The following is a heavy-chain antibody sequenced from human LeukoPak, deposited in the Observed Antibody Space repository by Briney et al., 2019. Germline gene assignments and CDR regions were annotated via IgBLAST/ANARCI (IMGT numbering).Heavy chain of an antibody. D-gene: IGHD3-22*01. CDR1: GFXVSSNY. J-gene: IGHJ4*02. Sequence: GGSLRLSCAASGFXVSSNYMSWVRKAPGKGLEWVSVIYSGGSTYYADSVKGRFTISRDNSKNTLYLQMNSLRAEDTAVYYCARTEKFYDSSGYYDYWGQGTLVTVSS. CDR2: IYSGGST. V-gene: IGHV3-53*01. CDR3: ARTEKFYDSSGYYDY.